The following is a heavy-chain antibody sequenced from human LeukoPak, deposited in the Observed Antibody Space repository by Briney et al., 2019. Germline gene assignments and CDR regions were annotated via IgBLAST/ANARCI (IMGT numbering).Heavy chain of an antibody. V-gene: IGHV3-20*04. CDR2: INWNGGIT. D-gene: IGHD6-19*01. CDR1: GFTFDDYG. CDR3: ARDLGIAVAGNYYYGMDV. J-gene: IGHJ6*02. Sequence: GGSLRLSCAASGFTFDDYGMSWLRQAPGKGLEWISGINWNGGITGYADSVKGRFTISRDNAKNSLYLQMNSLRAEDTALYYCARDLGIAVAGNYYYGMDVWGQGTTVTVSS.